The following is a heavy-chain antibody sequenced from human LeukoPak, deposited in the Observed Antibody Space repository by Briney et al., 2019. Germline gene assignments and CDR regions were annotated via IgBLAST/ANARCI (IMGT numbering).Heavy chain of an antibody. CDR2: ISAYNANT. D-gene: IGHD6-13*01. Sequence: ASVKVSCKTSGYTFSSYGISWVRQAPGQGLEWMGWISAYNANTNYAQKFQGRVTMTTDTSTSTAYMELRSLRSDDTALYYCARVYGGAAAFINFDYWGQGTLVTVSS. V-gene: IGHV1-18*01. CDR1: GYTFSSYG. CDR3: ARVYGGAAAFINFDY. J-gene: IGHJ4*02.